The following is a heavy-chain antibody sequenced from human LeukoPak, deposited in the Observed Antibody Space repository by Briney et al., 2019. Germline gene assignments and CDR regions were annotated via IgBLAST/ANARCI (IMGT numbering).Heavy chain of an antibody. CDR2: ISGSGGST. V-gene: IGHV3-23*01. CDR3: AKDPGYSSGWRDY. CDR1: GFTFSSYA. J-gene: IGHJ4*02. D-gene: IGHD6-19*01. Sequence: PGGSLRLSCAASGFTFSSYAMSWVRQAPGKGLEWVSGISGSGGSTYYADSVKGRFTISRDNSKNTLYLQMNSLRAEDTAVYYCAKDPGYSSGWRDYWGQGTLVTVSS.